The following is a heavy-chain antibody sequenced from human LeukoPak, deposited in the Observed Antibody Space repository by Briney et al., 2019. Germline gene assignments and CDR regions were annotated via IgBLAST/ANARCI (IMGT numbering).Heavy chain of an antibody. V-gene: IGHV4-59*01. CDR3: ARSGGSYDY. CDR1: GGSISSYY. CDR2: IYYSGST. D-gene: IGHD1-26*01. Sequence: SETLSLTCTVSGGSISSYYWSWIRQPPGKGLEWIGYIYYSGSTNYNPSLKSRVTISVDTSKNQFSLKLSSVTAADTAVYYCARSGGSYDYWGQGTPVTVSS. J-gene: IGHJ4*02.